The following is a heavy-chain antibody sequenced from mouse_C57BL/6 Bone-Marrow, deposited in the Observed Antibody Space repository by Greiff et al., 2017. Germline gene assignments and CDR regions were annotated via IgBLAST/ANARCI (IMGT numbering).Heavy chain of an antibody. Sequence: VKLVESGAELVKPGASVKLSCKASGYTFTEYTIHWVKQRSGQGLEWIGWFYPGSGSIKYNEKFKDKATLTADKSSSTVYMELSRLTSEDSAVYFCARHEYGSSLYWYFDVWGTGTTVTVSS. V-gene: IGHV1-62-2*01. J-gene: IGHJ1*03. CDR2: FYPGSGSI. D-gene: IGHD1-1*01. CDR3: ARHEYGSSLYWYFDV. CDR1: GYTFTEYT.